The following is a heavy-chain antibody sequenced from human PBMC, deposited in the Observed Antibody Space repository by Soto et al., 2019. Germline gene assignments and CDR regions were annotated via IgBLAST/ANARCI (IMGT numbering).Heavy chain of an antibody. CDR2: INHSGST. J-gene: IGHJ6*02. D-gene: IGHD3-3*01. CDR3: ARGRYYDFWSGYYHPYYYYGMDV. CDR1: GGSFSGYY. Sequence: PSETLSLTCAVYGGSFSGYYWSWIRQPPGKGLEWIGEINHSGSTNYNPSLKSRVTISVDTSKNQFSLKLSSVTAADTAVYYCARGRYYDFWSGYYHPYYYYGMDVWGQGTTVT. V-gene: IGHV4-34*01.